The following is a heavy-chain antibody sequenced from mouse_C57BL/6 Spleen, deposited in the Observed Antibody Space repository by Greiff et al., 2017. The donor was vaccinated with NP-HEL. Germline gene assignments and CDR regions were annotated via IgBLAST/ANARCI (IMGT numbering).Heavy chain of an antibody. V-gene: IGHV1-15*01. J-gene: IGHJ2*01. D-gene: IGHD2-4*01. CDR3: TRGGGYDYDEED. Sequence: QVQLQQSGAELVRPGASVTLSCKASGYTFTDYEMHWVKQTPVHGLEWIGAIDPETGGTAYNQKFKGKAILTADKSSSTAYMELRSLTSEDSAVYYCTRGGGYDYDEEDWGKGTTLTVAT. CDR1: GYTFTDYE. CDR2: IDPETGGT.